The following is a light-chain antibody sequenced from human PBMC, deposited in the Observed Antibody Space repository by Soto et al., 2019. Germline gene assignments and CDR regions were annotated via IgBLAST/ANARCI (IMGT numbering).Light chain of an antibody. J-gene: IGLJ2*01. CDR3: ATWDDILRGV. Sequence: QSVLTQPPSASGTPGQRVTISCSGSGSNIGRNFVSWYQQFPGAAPKLLIYSNNQRPSGVPDRFSGSKSGTSASLAISEVRSEDEADYYCATWDDILRGVFGGGTKVTVL. CDR1: GSNIGRNF. CDR2: SNN. V-gene: IGLV1-47*02.